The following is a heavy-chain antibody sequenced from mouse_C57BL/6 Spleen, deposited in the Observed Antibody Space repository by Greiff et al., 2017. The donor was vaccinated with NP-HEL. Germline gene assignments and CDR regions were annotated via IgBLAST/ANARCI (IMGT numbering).Heavy chain of an antibody. CDR1: GYTFTSYW. Sequence: VQLQQPGAELVRPGSSVKLSCKASGYTFTSYWMHWVKQRPIQGLEWIGNIDPSDSETHYNQKFKDKATLTVDKSSSTAYMQLSSLTSEDSAVYYCAREETAQATLFAYWGQGTLVTVSA. CDR3: AREETAQATLFAY. V-gene: IGHV1-52*01. J-gene: IGHJ3*01. D-gene: IGHD3-2*02. CDR2: IDPSDSET.